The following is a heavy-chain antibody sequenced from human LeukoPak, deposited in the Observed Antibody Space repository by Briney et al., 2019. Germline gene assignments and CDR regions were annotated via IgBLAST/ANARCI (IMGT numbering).Heavy chain of an antibody. D-gene: IGHD3-9*01. J-gene: IGHJ4*02. CDR3: AKDLGPYDILTGCDY. CDR1: GFTFSSYG. V-gene: IGHV3-30*18. CDR2: ISYDGSNK. Sequence: PGRSLRLSCAASGFTFSSYGMHWVRQAPGKGLEWVAVISYDGSNKYYADSVKGRLTISRDNSKNTLYLQMNSLRAEDTAVYYCAKDLGPYDILTGCDYWGQGTLVTVSS.